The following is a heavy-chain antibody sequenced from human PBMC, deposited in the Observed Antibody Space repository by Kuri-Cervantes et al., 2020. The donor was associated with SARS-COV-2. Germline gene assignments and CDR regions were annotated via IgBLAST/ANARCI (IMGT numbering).Heavy chain of an antibody. CDR1: GFTFSSYS. J-gene: IGHJ6*01. CDR2: ISSSSSYI. Sequence: GGSLRLSCAASGFTFSSYSMNWVRQAPGKGLEWVSSISSSSSYIYYADSVKGRFTISRDNAKNSLYLQMNSLRAEDTAVYYCARPDDPITIFGVVIAGGMDVWGQGTTVTGSS. CDR3: ARPDDPITIFGVVIAGGMDV. D-gene: IGHD3-3*01. V-gene: IGHV3-21*01.